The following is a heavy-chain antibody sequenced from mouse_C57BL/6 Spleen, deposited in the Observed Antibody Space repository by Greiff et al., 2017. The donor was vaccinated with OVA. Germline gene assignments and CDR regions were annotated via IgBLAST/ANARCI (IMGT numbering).Heavy chain of an antibody. J-gene: IGHJ3*01. D-gene: IGHD2-3*01. V-gene: IGHV1-54*01. Sequence: VQLQQSGAELVRPGTSVKVFCKASGYAFTNYLIEWVKQRPGQGLEWIGVINPGSGGTNYNEKFKGKATLTADKSSSTAYMQLSSLTSEDSAVYFCARGDGYQAWFAYWGQGTLVTVSA. CDR1: GYAFTNYL. CDR2: INPGSGGT. CDR3: ARGDGYQAWFAY.